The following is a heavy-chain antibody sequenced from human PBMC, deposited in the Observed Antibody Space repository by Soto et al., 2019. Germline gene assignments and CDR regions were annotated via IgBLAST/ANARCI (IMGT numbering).Heavy chain of an antibody. CDR3: ASPDPYYYYGMDV. CDR2: IKQDGSEK. Sequence: GGSLRLSCAASGFTFSSYWMSWARQAPGKGLEWVANIKQDGSEKYYVDSVKGRFTISRDNAKNSLYLQMNSLRAEDTAVYYCASPDPYYYYGMDVWGQGTTVTAP. V-gene: IGHV3-7*01. J-gene: IGHJ6*02. CDR1: GFTFSSYW.